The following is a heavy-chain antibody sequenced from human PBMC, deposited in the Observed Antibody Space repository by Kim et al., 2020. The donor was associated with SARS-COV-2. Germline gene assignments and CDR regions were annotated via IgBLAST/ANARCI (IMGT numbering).Heavy chain of an antibody. D-gene: IGHD3-10*01. CDR3: AKGYYGSGTSRGMDV. J-gene: IGHJ6*02. V-gene: IGHV3-23*01. Sequence: DSVKGRCTSSRDNSRKTLYLQMNNLRAEDTAVYYCAKGYYGSGTSRGMDVWGQGTTVTVSS.